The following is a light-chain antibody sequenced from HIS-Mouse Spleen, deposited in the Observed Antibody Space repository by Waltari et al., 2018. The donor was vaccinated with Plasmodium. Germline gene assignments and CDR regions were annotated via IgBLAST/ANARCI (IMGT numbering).Light chain of an antibody. V-gene: IGLV1-44*01. Sequence: QSVLTQPPSASGTPGQRVTISCSGSSSNIGSNTVNWYQQLPGTAPKLLIYSNNQRPAGVPDLSSGSKSGTSASLAISGLQSEDEADYYCAAWDDSLNGVVFGGGTKLTVL. CDR2: SNN. CDR3: AAWDDSLNGVV. J-gene: IGLJ2*01. CDR1: SSNIGSNT.